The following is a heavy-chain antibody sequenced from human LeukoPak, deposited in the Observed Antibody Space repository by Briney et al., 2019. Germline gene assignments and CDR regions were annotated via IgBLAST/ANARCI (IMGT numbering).Heavy chain of an antibody. J-gene: IGHJ4*02. CDR1: GFTVSSMF. CDR2: IYSGGDA. V-gene: IGHV3-66*01. D-gene: IGHD3-10*01. CDR3: ARDVGRDVVRGVFVC. Sequence: GGSLRLSCAASGFTVSSMFMSWVRQAPGKGLEWVSIIYSGGDAYYADSVEGRFTISRDDSNNTLYLQMNSLRAEDSAVYYCARDVGRDVVRGVFVCWGQGTLVTVSS.